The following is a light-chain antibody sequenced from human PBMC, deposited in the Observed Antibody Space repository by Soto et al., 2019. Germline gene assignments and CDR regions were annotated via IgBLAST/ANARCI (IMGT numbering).Light chain of an antibody. CDR1: QSVSRSY. CDR3: QQYGSSQGT. J-gene: IGKJ1*01. Sequence: ETVLTQNTGTLSLSAGERVSLFGRARQSVSRSYLAWYQQKPGQAPRLLIYGASSRSTGIPVRCSGSGSGTDFTLTISRLEPEDFAGYYCQQYGSSQGTFGQGTKVDIK. V-gene: IGKV3-20*01. CDR2: GAS.